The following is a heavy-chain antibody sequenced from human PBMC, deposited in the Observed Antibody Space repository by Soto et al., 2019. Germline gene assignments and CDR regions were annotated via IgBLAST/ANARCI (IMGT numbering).Heavy chain of an antibody. Sequence: EVQLLESGGGLVQPGGSLRLCCAASGFTFSSYAMSWVRQAPGKGLEWVSTVSGSGGSTYYADSVKGRFTISRDNSKNTLYLQMNSLRAEDTAVYYCAKDQYSYALWYLDLSGRGTLVTVSS. CDR2: VSGSGGST. V-gene: IGHV3-23*01. CDR3: AKDQYSYALWYLDL. D-gene: IGHD5-18*01. CDR1: GFTFSSYA. J-gene: IGHJ2*01.